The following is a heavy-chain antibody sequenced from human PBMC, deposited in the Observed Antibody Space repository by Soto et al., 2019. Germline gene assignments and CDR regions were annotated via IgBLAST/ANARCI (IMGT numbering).Heavy chain of an antibody. CDR2: IKTDGGDK. J-gene: IGHJ4*02. V-gene: IGHV3-7*05. Sequence: PGGSLRLSCAASGFTFTDYWMTWLRQAPGKGLEWVANIKTDGGDKYYVDSVKGRFTISRDNAENSVSLQMNSLRVEDTAVYYCARTGTSHYLGQGTLVTVSS. CDR3: ARTGTSHY. CDR1: GFTFTDYW. D-gene: IGHD1-1*01.